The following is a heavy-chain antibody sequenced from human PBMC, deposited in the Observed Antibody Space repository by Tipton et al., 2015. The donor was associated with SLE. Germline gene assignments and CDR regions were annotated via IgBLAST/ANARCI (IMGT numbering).Heavy chain of an antibody. CDR1: NGSLSRGRYY. J-gene: IGHJ4*02. CDR2: IYTGGGT. CDR3: ARRRGSSWYEDYFDY. V-gene: IGHV4-61*09. D-gene: IGHD6-13*01. Sequence: TLSLTCTVSNGSLSRGRYYWAWIRQPAGKGLEWIAHIYTGGGTNYNPSLKSRVTISVDTSKNQFSLRLSSLTAADTAVYYCARRRGSSWYEDYFDYWGQGTLVTVSS.